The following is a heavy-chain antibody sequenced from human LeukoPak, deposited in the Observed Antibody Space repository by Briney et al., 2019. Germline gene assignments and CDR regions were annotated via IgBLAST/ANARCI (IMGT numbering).Heavy chain of an antibody. CDR2: IKSKTDGGTT. D-gene: IGHD6-13*01. V-gene: IGHV3-15*01. Sequence: GGSLRLSCAASGFTFSNAWMSWVRQALGKGLEWVGRIKSKTDGGTTDYAAPVKGRFTISRDDSKNTLYLQMNSLKTEDTAVYYCAKDGEYSSSWPLFDYWGQGTLVTVSS. CDR3: AKDGEYSSSWPLFDY. CDR1: GFTFSNAW. J-gene: IGHJ4*02.